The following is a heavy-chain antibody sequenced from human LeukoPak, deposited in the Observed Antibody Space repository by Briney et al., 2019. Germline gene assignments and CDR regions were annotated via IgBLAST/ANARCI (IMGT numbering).Heavy chain of an antibody. CDR1: GYTLTELS. D-gene: IGHD3-16*01. J-gene: IGHJ4*02. Sequence: ASVKVSCKVSGYTLTELSMHWVRQAPGKGLEWMGGFDPEDGETIYAQKFQGRVTMTEDTSTDTAYMELSSLRSEDTAVYYCASADGLKGYFDYWVQETLVTVSS. CDR2: FDPEDGET. V-gene: IGHV1-24*01. CDR3: ASADGLKGYFDY.